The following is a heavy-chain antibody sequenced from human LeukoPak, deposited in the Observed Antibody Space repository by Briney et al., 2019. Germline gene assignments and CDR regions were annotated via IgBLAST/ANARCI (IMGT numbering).Heavy chain of an antibody. CDR1: GFTFDDYA. CDR3: AIGPGGLFDY. J-gene: IGHJ4*02. Sequence: GGSLRLSCAASGFTFDDYAMHWVREAPGKGLEWVSSINGSGGRTYYADSVKGRFTISRDNSKNTLYLQMNSLRAEDTAVYYCAIGPGGLFDYWGQGTLVTVSS. CDR2: INGSGGRT. V-gene: IGHV3-23*01. D-gene: IGHD4-23*01.